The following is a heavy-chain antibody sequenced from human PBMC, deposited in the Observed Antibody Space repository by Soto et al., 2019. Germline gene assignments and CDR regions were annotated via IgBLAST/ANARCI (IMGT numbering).Heavy chain of an antibody. J-gene: IGHJ6*03. Sequence: QVQLQQWGAGLLKPSETLSLTCAVYGGSFSGHYWSWIRQPPGRGLEWIGEINHSGSTNYNPSLKSRVTMSVDTSKNQFSLKLSSVTAADTAVYFCARAVGGYDFWSASYYYYYYMDVWGKGTTVTVSS. D-gene: IGHD3-3*01. V-gene: IGHV4-34*01. CDR2: INHSGST. CDR3: ARAVGGYDFWSASYYYYYYMDV. CDR1: GGSFSGHY.